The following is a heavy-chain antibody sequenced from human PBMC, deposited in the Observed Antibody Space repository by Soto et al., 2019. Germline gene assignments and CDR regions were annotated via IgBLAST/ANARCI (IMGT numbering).Heavy chain of an antibody. CDR2: IYYSGST. CDR1: GGSISSGGYY. V-gene: IGHV4-31*03. D-gene: IGHD2-2*01. Sequence: SETLSLTCTVSGGSISSGGYYWSWIRQHPGKGLEWIGYIYYSGSTYYNPSLKSRVTISVDTSKNQFSLKLSSVTAADTAVYYCAREHCSSTSCYPYWGQGTLVTVSS. J-gene: IGHJ4*02. CDR3: AREHCSSTSCYPY.